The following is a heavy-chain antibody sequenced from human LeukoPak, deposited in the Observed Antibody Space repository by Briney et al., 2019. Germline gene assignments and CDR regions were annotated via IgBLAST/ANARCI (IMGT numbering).Heavy chain of an antibody. D-gene: IGHD3-3*02. CDR2: IYPGDSDT. Sequence: SGESLKISCKGSGYSFTSHWIAWVRQMPGKGLERMGMIYPGDSDTRYSPSFQGQVTISADKSISTAYLQWSSLEASDTAIYYCATIRSDGVGLDSWGQGTLVTVSS. CDR1: GYSFTSHW. CDR3: ATIRSDGVGLDS. J-gene: IGHJ4*02. V-gene: IGHV5-51*01.